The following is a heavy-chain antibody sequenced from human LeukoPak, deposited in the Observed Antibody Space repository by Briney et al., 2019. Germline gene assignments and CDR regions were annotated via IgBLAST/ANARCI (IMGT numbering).Heavy chain of an antibody. J-gene: IGHJ4*02. Sequence: GGSLRLSCAASGFTLSDYYLTWIRQAPGKGLEWVSYITSRGSTIYHADSVKGRFTISRDNAKNSLYLQMNSLRAEDSAVYYCATDTSSSIDYWGQGTLVTVSS. CDR2: ITSRGSTI. D-gene: IGHD6-6*01. CDR3: ATDTSSSIDY. CDR1: GFTLSDYY. V-gene: IGHV3-11*04.